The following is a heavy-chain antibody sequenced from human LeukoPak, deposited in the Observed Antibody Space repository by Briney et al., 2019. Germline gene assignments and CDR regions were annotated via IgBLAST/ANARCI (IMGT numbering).Heavy chain of an antibody. CDR3: ARDGRGDQLLLYYFDY. V-gene: IGHV3-33*01. D-gene: IGHD2-2*01. CDR2: IWHDGHNK. CDR1: GFTLSSYG. J-gene: IGHJ4*02. Sequence: PGGSLRLSCAASGFTLSSYGMHWVRQAPGKGLEWVAIIWHDGHNKYYRDSVKGRFSISRDNSKNTLYLEMNSLRVEDTAIYYCARDGRGDQLLLYYFDYWGQGNLVTVSS.